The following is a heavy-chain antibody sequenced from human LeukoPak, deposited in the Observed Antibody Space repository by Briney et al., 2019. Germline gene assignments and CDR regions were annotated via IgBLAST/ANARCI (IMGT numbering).Heavy chain of an antibody. D-gene: IGHD5-24*01. V-gene: IGHV3-21*01. CDR3: AREDGYSDSSEFDY. J-gene: IGHJ4*02. CDR1: GFTFSLYS. Sequence: SGGSLRLSCAGSGFTFSLYSMHWVRQAPGKGLEWVSSISNSGSDIYYRDSVKGRFTISRDNAKNSLDLHLNSLRAEDTAVYYCAREDGYSDSSEFDYWGQGTLVLVSS. CDR2: ISNSGSDI.